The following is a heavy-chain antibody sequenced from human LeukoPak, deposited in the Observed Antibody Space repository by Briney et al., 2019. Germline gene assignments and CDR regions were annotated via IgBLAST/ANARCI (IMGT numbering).Heavy chain of an antibody. CDR2: IYYSGST. V-gene: IGHV4-39*07. CDR1: GGSISSSSYY. Sequence: SETLSLTCTVSGGSISSSSYYWGWIRQPPGKGLEWIGSIYYSGSTYYNPSLKSRVTISVDTSKNQFSLKLSSVTAADTAVYYCARGLLRSPLKTWGQGTLVTVSS. CDR3: ARGLLRSPLKT. D-gene: IGHD2-15*01. J-gene: IGHJ5*02.